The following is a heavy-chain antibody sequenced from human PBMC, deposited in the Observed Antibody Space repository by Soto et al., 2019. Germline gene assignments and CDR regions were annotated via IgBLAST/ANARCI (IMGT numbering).Heavy chain of an antibody. CDR3: EKQSLCTGGHGWNWFDP. D-gene: IGHD2-8*02. CDR1: RVSISDYF. Sequence: PSETLSLTCTVSRVSISDYFWSWIRQPPGKGLEWIGYIFHTGSTNYNPSLKSRVTISLDTSKKQFSLKLNSVTAADTAVYYCEKQSLCTGGHGWNWFDPWGQGTLVNVS. CDR2: IFHTGST. J-gene: IGHJ5*02. V-gene: IGHV4-59*08.